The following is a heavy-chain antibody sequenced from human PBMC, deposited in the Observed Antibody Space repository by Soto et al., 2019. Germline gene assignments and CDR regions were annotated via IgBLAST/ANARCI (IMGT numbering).Heavy chain of an antibody. CDR1: GFTFSSYG. J-gene: IGHJ6*03. D-gene: IGHD4-4*01. CDR2: ISYDGSNK. Sequence: GGSLRLSCAASGFTFSSYGMHWVRQAPGKGLEWVAVISYDGSNKYYADSVKGRFTISRDNSKNTLYLQMNSLRAEDTAVYYCAKDNHYSNYGLYYYYMDVWGKGTTVTVSS. V-gene: IGHV3-30*18. CDR3: AKDNHYSNYGLYYYYMDV.